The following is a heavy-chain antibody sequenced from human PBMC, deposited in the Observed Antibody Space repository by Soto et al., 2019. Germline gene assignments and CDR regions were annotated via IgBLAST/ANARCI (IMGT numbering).Heavy chain of an antibody. V-gene: IGHV4-59*01. CDR1: GGSISSYY. CDR3: ARSFGWYAIDQ. D-gene: IGHD6-19*01. CDR2: IYYSGST. Sequence: SETLSLTCTVSGGSISSYYWSWIRQPPGKGLEWIGYIYYSGSTNYNPSLKSRVTISVDTSKNQFSLKLSSVTAADTAVYYCARSFGWYAIDQWGQGTLVTVSS. J-gene: IGHJ4*02.